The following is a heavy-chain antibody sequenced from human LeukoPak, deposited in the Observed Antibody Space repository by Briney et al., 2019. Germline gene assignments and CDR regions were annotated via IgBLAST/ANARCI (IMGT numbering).Heavy chain of an antibody. V-gene: IGHV3-30-3*01. J-gene: IGHJ4*02. CDR3: ASQPIVATITGVDY. CDR2: ISYDGSNK. CDR1: GFTFSSYA. D-gene: IGHD5-12*01. Sequence: GGSLRLSCAASGFTFSSYAMHWVRQAPGKGLEWVAVISYDGSNKYYADSVKGRFTISRDNSKNTLYLQMNSLRAEDTAVYYCASQPIVATITGVDYWGQGTLVTVSS.